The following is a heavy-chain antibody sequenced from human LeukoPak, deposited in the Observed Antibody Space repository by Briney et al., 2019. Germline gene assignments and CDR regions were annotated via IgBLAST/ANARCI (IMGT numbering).Heavy chain of an antibody. V-gene: IGHV3-23*01. CDR2: ISGSSGNT. CDR1: DFSFITYA. CDR3: AKAGSIRFDY. Sequence: GGSLRLSCAASDFSFITYAMSWVRQAPGKGLEWVSGISGSSGNTYYADSMKGRFIISRDNSKNTLYLQMNSLRAEDTDVYYCAKAGSIRFDYWGQGILVTVSS. J-gene: IGHJ4*02. D-gene: IGHD1-26*01.